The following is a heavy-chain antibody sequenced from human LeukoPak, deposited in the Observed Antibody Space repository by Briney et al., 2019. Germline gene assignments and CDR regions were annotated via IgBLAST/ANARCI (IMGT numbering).Heavy chain of an antibody. CDR2: INPNSGGT. V-gene: IGHV1-2*04. CDR1: GYTFTGYY. J-gene: IGHJ4*02. D-gene: IGHD3-3*01. CDR3: AIFGAAPADFDY. Sequence: ASVKVSCKASGYTFTGYYMHWVRQAPGQGLEWMGWINPNSGGTNYAQKFQGWVTMTRDASISTAYMELGRLRSDDTAVYYCAIFGAAPADFDYWGQGTLVTVSS.